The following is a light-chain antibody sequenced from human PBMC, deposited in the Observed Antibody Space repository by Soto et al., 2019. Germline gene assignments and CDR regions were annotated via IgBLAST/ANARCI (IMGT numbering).Light chain of an antibody. Sequence: DIQLTQSPSFLSASVGDRVTISCRASQGISDYLAWYQQKPGKAPKLMIYGASTLQSGVPSRFSGSASGTEFTLTVSSLQPEDFATYFCQQFNAYPLTFGGGTKLEIK. CDR3: QQFNAYPLT. V-gene: IGKV1-9*01. CDR2: GAS. J-gene: IGKJ4*01. CDR1: QGISDY.